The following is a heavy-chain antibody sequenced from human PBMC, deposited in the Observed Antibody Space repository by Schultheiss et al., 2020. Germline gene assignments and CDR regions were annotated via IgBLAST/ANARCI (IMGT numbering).Heavy chain of an antibody. CDR2: ISYDGSNK. CDR1: GFTFSSYV. CDR3: AKDRYDSTGYYYN. D-gene: IGHD3-22*01. J-gene: IGHJ4*02. Sequence: GGSLKLSCAASGFTFSSYVINWVRQAPGKGLEWVAVISYDGSNKYYADSVKGRFTISRDNSKNTLYLQMNSLRAEDTAVYYCAKDRYDSTGYYYNWGQGTLVTVSS. V-gene: IGHV3-30*18.